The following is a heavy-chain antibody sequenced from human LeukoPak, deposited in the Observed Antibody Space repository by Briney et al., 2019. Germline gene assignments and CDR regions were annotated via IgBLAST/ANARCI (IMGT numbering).Heavy chain of an antibody. Sequence: GASVKVSCKASGYTFTSYGISWVRQAPGQGLEWMGWISAYNGNTNYAQKLQGRVTMTEDTSTDTAYMELSSLRSEDTAVYYCATDQIFGVAYDAFDIWGQGTMVTVSS. J-gene: IGHJ3*02. CDR3: ATDQIFGVAYDAFDI. CDR2: ISAYNGNT. D-gene: IGHD3-3*01. V-gene: IGHV1-18*01. CDR1: GYTFTSYG.